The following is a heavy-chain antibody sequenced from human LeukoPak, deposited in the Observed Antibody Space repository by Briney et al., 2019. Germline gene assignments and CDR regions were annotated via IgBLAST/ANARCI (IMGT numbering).Heavy chain of an antibody. CDR1: EVPFSNCA. J-gene: IGHJ4*02. Sequence: PGGSLRLSCAASEVPFSNCAMTWVRQAPGKGLEWVSSISRGGSTFYADSVKGRFTISRDNSKNTLYLQMNSLRAEDMAVYYCASVWFRAYWGQGTLVTVSS. CDR2: ISRGGST. V-gene: IGHV3-23*01. CDR3: ASVWFRAY. D-gene: IGHD3-9*01.